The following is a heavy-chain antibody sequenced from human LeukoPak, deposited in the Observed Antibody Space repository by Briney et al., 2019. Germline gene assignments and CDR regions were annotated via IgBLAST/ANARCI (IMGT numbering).Heavy chain of an antibody. J-gene: IGHJ4*02. Sequence: PSETLSLTCTVSGGSVSSGSYFWHWIRQPPGKGLEWIVYIYYSGSTNYNPSLKSRVTISVDTSKNQFSLKLSSVTAADTAVYYCARDERGVAPDYWGQGTLVTVSS. CDR3: ARDERGVAPDY. V-gene: IGHV4-61*01. CDR1: GGSVSSGSYF. D-gene: IGHD5-12*01. CDR2: IYYSGST.